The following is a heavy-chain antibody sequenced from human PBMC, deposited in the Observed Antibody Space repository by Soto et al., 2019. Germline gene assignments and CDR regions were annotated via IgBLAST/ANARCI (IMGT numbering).Heavy chain of an antibody. CDR2: IFYSGST. D-gene: IGHD3-10*02. CDR3: ASMIGDPVLSFDS. CDR1: GGSISSYY. V-gene: IGHV4-59*01. J-gene: IGHJ4*02. Sequence: QVQLQESGPGLVKPSETLSLTCTVSGGSISSYYWSWIRQPPGKGLEWIGFIFYSGSTSYSPSLKSRVTISIDTSANQFSLKLSSVTAADTAVYYCASMIGDPVLSFDSWGQGTLVAVSS.